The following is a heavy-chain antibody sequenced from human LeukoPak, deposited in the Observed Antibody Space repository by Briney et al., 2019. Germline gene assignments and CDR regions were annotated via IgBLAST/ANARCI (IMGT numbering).Heavy chain of an antibody. CDR2: ITSSSSYI. CDR1: GFTFSSYN. V-gene: IGHV3-21*01. Sequence: GGSLRLSCAASGFTFSSYNMNWVRQAPGKGLQWVSSITSSSSYIYYADSVKGRFTISRDNAKNSLYLQMNSLRAEDTAVYYCAELGITMIGGVWGKGTTVTISS. D-gene: IGHD3-10*02. CDR3: AELGITMIGGV. J-gene: IGHJ6*04.